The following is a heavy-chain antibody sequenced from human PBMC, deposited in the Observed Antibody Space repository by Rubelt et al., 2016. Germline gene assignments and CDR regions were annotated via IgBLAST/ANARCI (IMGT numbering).Heavy chain of an antibody. D-gene: IGHD3-16*01. V-gene: IGHV3-74*01. CDR2: ITSDGIRT. Sequence: WGNWVRQSPGKGLVSISRITSDGIRTTYADSVKGRFTISRDNAKNTVYLQMNSLRAEDTAVYYCARDWYYAIDFWGQGALVTVSS. CDR3: ARDWYYAIDF. CDR1: W. J-gene: IGHJ4*02.